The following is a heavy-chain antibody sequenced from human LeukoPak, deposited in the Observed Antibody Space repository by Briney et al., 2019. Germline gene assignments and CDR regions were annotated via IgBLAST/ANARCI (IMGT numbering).Heavy chain of an antibody. CDR3: ATPKIAAGDAFDI. CDR1: GGTFSSYA. D-gene: IGHD6-13*01. V-gene: IGHV1-69*13. Sequence: ASVKVSCKASGGTFSSYAISWVRQAPGQGLEWMGGIIPIFGTANYAQKFQGRVTITADESTSTAYMELSSLRSEDTAVYYCATPKIAAGDAFDIWGQGTMVTVSS. J-gene: IGHJ3*02. CDR2: IIPIFGTA.